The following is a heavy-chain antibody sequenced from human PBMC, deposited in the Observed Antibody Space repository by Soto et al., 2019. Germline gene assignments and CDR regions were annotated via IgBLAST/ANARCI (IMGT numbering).Heavy chain of an antibody. CDR2: IYYSGTA. Sequence: LCGGSISSAGYYWNWIRQHPGKGLEWIGYIYYSGTAYYNPSLKSRVTMSVDTSKNHFSLRLTSVTAADTAVYYCARLSKEGFDPWGQGTLVTVSS. J-gene: IGHJ5*02. CDR3: ARLSKEGFDP. V-gene: IGHV4-31*02. CDR1: GGSISSAGYY.